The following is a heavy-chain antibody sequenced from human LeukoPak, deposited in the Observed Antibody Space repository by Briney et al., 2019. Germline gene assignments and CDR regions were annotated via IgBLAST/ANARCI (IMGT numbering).Heavy chain of an antibody. D-gene: IGHD2-15*01. CDR1: GYTFTNYG. CDR3: ARDQGWCSGGSCYGVH. CDR2: ISAYNGHT. J-gene: IGHJ4*02. V-gene: IGHV1-18*01. Sequence: ASVKVSCKASGYTFTNYGISWVRQAPGQGLEWMGWISAYNGHTKYAQDFQGRVTMTTDTSTSTAYMELRSLTSDDTAVYYCARDQGWCSGGSCYGVHWGQGTLVTVSS.